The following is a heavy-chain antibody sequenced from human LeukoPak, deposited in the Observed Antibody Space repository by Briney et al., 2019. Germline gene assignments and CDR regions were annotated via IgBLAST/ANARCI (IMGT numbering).Heavy chain of an antibody. CDR3: ARDAVDTANAV. CDR2: INSDGSIT. D-gene: IGHD5-18*01. V-gene: IGHV3-74*01. Sequence: GGSVRLSCAASVFIFTTYWINWVRQAPWKGLVWVSHINSDGSITSYADSVKGRFTISRDNAKNTLYLQMNSLRAEDTAVYYCARDAVDTANAVWGQGTTVTVSS. J-gene: IGHJ6*02. CDR1: VFIFTTYW.